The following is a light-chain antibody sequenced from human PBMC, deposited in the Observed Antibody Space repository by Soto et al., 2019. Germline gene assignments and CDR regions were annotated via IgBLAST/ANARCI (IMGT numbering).Light chain of an antibody. Sequence: IVLTQSPGTLALYPGDRATLSCRASQSVYSNSLAWYQQKSGQAPRLLIFVASNRATGIPDRFSGSGSGTEFTLSISRLEPEDFAVYYCQQYGSSPYTFGQGTKLETK. CDR3: QQYGSSPYT. CDR1: QSVYSNS. CDR2: VAS. J-gene: IGKJ2*01. V-gene: IGKV3-20*01.